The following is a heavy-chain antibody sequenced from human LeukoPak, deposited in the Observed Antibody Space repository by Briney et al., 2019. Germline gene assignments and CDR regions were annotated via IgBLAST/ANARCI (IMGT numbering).Heavy chain of an antibody. CDR1: GFTFSNYG. D-gene: IGHD4-17*01. Sequence: GGSLRLSCAASGFTFSNYGMTWARQAPGKGLEWVSGISSSGGNTHYADSVKGRFTISRDNSKNTLYLQMNSLRVEDAAIYYCAKVRGTYYGPMDVWGQGTTVTVSS. CDR2: ISSSGGNT. J-gene: IGHJ6*02. CDR3: AKVRGTYYGPMDV. V-gene: IGHV3-23*01.